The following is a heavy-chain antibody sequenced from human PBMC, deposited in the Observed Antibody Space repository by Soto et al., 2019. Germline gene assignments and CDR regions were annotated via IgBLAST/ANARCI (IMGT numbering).Heavy chain of an antibody. V-gene: IGHV3-23*01. D-gene: IGHD2-15*01. Sequence: EVQLLESGGGLVQPGGSLRLRCAASGFTFSSYAMSWVRQAPGNGLEWVSAISGRGGSTYYADSVKGPFTISRDNCKNTLSLQMNSLRAEDTAVYYCAKVVVAANDYWGQGTLVTVSS. J-gene: IGHJ4*02. CDR3: AKVVVAANDY. CDR2: ISGRGGST. CDR1: GFTFSSYA.